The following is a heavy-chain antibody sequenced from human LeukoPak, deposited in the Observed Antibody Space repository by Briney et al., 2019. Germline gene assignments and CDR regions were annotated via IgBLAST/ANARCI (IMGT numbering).Heavy chain of an antibody. CDR1: GFTFDDYA. V-gene: IGHV3-9*01. D-gene: IGHD5-12*01. CDR2: ISWNSGSI. CDR3: AKDMALDY. J-gene: IGHJ4*02. Sequence: GGSLRLSCAASGFTFDDYAMHWVRQAPGKGLEWVSGISWNSGSIGYADSVKGRFTISRDNAKNSLYLQMNSLRAEDTALYYCAKDMALDYWGQGTLVTVSS.